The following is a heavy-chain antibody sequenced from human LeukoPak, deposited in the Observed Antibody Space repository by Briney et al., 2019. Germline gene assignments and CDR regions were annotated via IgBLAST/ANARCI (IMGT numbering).Heavy chain of an antibody. V-gene: IGHV4-30-4*01. J-gene: IGHJ4*02. CDR2: IYYSGST. Sequence: SETLSLTCTVSGGSISSGDYYWSWIRQPPGKGLEWIGYIYYSGSTYYNPSLKSRVTISVDTSKNQFSLKLSSVTAADTAVYYCARGISSGWYEPFDYWGQGTLVTVSS. CDR1: GGSISSGDYY. CDR3: ARGISSGWYEPFDY. D-gene: IGHD6-19*01.